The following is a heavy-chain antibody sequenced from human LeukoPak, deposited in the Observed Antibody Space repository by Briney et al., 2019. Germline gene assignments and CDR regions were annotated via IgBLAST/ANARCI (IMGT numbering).Heavy chain of an antibody. CDR1: GGTFSSYA. CDR3: ARAVPGEDIVVVPAAMSWYFDL. J-gene: IGHJ2*01. CDR2: IIPIFGTA. D-gene: IGHD2-2*01. Sequence: SVKVSCKASGGTFSSYAISWVRQAPGQGLEWMGGIIPIFGTANYAQKFQGRVTITADESTSTAYMELSSLRSEDTAVYYCARAVPGEDIVVVPAAMSWYFDLWGRGTLVTVSS. V-gene: IGHV1-69*13.